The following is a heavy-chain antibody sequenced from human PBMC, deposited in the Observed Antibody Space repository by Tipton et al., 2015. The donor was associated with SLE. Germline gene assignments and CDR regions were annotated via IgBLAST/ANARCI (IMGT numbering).Heavy chain of an antibody. CDR1: GYRFNSYW. J-gene: IGHJ4*02. CDR2: VYPGDSDT. CDR3: ARGHGSGFYSDN. V-gene: IGHV5-51*03. Sequence: QLVQSGAEVKKSGESLKISCEGSGYRFNSYWIGWVRQRPGRGLEWMGIVYPGDSDTRYSPSFQGHVTISADTSTNTAYLQWNSLETTDTAMYYCARGHGSGFYSDNWGQGTLVTVSS. D-gene: IGHD3-22*01.